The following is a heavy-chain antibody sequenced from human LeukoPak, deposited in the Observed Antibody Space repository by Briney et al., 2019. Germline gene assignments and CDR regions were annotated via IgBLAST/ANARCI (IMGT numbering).Heavy chain of an antibody. D-gene: IGHD3-3*01. V-gene: IGHV1-69*08. CDR2: IIPILGTA. CDR1: GGTFSSYT. J-gene: IGHJ6*03. CDR3: ARGWSGYSSYYYYYYMDV. Sequence: SVKVSCKASGGTFSSYTISWVRQAPGQGLEWMGRIIPILGTANYAQKFQGRVTITADKSTSTAYMELSSLRSEDTAVYYCARGWSGYSSYYYYYYMDVWGKGTTVTVSS.